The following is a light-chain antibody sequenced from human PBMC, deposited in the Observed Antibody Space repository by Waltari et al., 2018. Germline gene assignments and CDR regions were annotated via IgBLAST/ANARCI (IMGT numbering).Light chain of an antibody. CDR1: QSILHSSSNRND. V-gene: IGKV4-1*01. CDR2: WAS. J-gene: IGKJ2*01. CDR3: QQFYSTPYT. Sequence: DIVMTHSPDSLAVSLGERATINCKSSQSILHSSSNRNDLAWYQHKTGQPPKLLIFWASSRESGVPDRFSGSGSGTDFTLTISSLQAEDVAVYYCQQFYSTPYTFGQGTKLEI.